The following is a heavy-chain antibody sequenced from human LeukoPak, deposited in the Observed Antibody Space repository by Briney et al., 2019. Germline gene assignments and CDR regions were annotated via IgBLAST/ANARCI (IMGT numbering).Heavy chain of an antibody. CDR3: ARGARVRGVTPSDY. Sequence: ASVKVSCKASGYTFTGYYMHWVRQAPGQGLEWMGWISAYNGNTNYAQKLQGRVTMTTDTSTSTAYMELRSLRSDDTAVYYCARGARVRGVTPSDYWGQGTLVTVSS. CDR2: ISAYNGNT. CDR1: GYTFTGYY. V-gene: IGHV1-18*04. J-gene: IGHJ4*02. D-gene: IGHD3-10*01.